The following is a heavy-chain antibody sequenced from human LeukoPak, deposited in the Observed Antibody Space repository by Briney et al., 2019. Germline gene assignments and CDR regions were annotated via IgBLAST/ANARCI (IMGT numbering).Heavy chain of an antibody. CDR3: ARNPTVTTRRPRTSWFDP. CDR1: GYTFTSYD. Sequence: ASVKVSCKASGYTFTSYDINWVRQATGQALEWMGWMNPNSGNTGYAQKFQGRVTMTRNTSISTAYMELSSLRSEDTAVYYCARNPTVTTRRPRTSWFDPWGQGTLVTASS. V-gene: IGHV1-8*01. D-gene: IGHD4-17*01. J-gene: IGHJ5*02. CDR2: MNPNSGNT.